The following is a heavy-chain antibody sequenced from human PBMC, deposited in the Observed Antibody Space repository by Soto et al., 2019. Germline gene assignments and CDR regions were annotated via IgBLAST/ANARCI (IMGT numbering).Heavy chain of an antibody. CDR3: ARAKTYSSGWYSYAFDI. CDR1: GFTFSSYW. D-gene: IGHD6-19*01. Sequence: EVQLVESGGGLVQPGGSLRLSCAASGFTFSSYWMHWVRQAPGKGLVWVSRINSDGSSTSYADSVKGRFTISRDNAKNTLYLQMNSLRAEDTAVYYCARAKTYSSGWYSYAFDIWGPGTMVTVSS. J-gene: IGHJ3*02. CDR2: INSDGSST. V-gene: IGHV3-74*01.